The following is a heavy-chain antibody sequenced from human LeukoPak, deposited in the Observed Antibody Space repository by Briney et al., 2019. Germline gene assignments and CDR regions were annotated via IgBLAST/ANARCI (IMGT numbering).Heavy chain of an antibody. V-gene: IGHV3-21*01. CDR2: ISSSSSYI. D-gene: IGHD3-10*01. Sequence: GGSLRLSCAASGFTFSSYSMNWVRQAPGKGLEWVSSISSSSSYIYYADSVKGRFTISRDNAKNSLYLQMNSLRAEDTAVYYCARDGYGSGSVDYWGQGTLVTVSS. J-gene: IGHJ4*02. CDR1: GFTFSSYS. CDR3: ARDGYGSGSVDY.